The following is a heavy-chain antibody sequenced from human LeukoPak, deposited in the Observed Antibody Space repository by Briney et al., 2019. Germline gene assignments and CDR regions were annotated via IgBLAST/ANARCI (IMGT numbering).Heavy chain of an antibody. CDR1: GFTFSDYY. D-gene: IGHD3-3*01. Sequence: PGGSLRLSCAASGFTFSDYYMSRIRQAPGKGLEWVSYISSSGSTIYYADSVRGRFTISRDNAMNTLYLQLSSLRVEDTAVYYCARRTLFGVIKPPDYWGQGTLVTVSS. V-gene: IGHV3-11*01. CDR2: ISSSGSTI. CDR3: ARRTLFGVIKPPDY. J-gene: IGHJ4*02.